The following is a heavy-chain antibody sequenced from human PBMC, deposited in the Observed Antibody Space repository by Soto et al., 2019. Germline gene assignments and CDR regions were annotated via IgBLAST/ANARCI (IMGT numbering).Heavy chain of an antibody. CDR2: ISDSGVNT. CDR1: GFSVRNYA. V-gene: IGHV3-23*01. J-gene: IGHJ4*02. CDR3: ARAIGADFFDY. D-gene: IGHD6-25*01. Sequence: GGCLGRCWAASGFSVRNYAMSGVCQAPGMGLEWVSTISDSGVNTFFGDSMKDRFTISRDNSKSTVYLQLNTVRAEDTAIYYCARAIGADFFDYWGQGTLVTVSS.